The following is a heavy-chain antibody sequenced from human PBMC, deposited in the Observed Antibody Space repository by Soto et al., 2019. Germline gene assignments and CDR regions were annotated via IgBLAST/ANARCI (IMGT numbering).Heavy chain of an antibody. CDR1: GFTFSSYD. D-gene: IGHD3-16*01. V-gene: IGHV3-13*01. CDR3: ARVLGYGGVFDY. J-gene: IGHJ4*02. Sequence: EVQLVESGGGLVQPGGSLRLSCAASGFTFSSYDMHWVRQATGKGLEWVSAIGTAGDTYYPGSVKGRFTISRENAKNSLYLQMNSLRAEDTVVYYCARVLGYGGVFDYWGQGTLVTVSS. CDR2: IGTAGDT.